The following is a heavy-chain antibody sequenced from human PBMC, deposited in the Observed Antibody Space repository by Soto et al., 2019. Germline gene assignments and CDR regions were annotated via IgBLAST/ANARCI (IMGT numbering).Heavy chain of an antibody. Sequence: ESLSLTCTVCGASISSSSYYWGWIRQPPGKGLEWIGNIYFIGNTYYNPSLKSRVTISVDTSRNQFSLKLSFVTAPDTAVYYCARRLNHAYYFDDWGQGSLVTVSS. J-gene: IGHJ4*02. CDR2: IYFIGNT. D-gene: IGHD3-16*01. CDR3: ARRLNHAYYFDD. CDR1: GASISSSSYY. V-gene: IGHV4-39*01.